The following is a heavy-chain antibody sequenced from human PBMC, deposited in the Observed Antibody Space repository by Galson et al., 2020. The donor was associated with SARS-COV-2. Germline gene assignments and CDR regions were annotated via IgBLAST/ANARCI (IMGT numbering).Heavy chain of an antibody. Sequence: ASVKVSCRTSGYTFSSFGISWVRQAPGQGLEWMGWISVYNGNTIYAQKFQARVTMTIDISTSTAYMELRSLRSDDMAVYYCARENIYAGYSTGWNLAQSFDYWGQGTPVTVSS. CDR1: GYTFSSFG. D-gene: IGHD6-19*01. J-gene: IGHJ4*02. CDR3: ARENIYAGYSTGWNLAQSFDY. V-gene: IGHV1-18*03. CDR2: ISVYNGNT.